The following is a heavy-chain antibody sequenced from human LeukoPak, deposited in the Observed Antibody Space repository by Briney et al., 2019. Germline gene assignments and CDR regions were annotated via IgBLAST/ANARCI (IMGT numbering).Heavy chain of an antibody. CDR2: IYPGDSDT. V-gene: IGHV5-51*01. J-gene: IGHJ4*02. CDR1: GSRFTSYW. D-gene: IGHD4-17*01. Sequence: GEALKISCKASGSRFTSYWIGWVRQMPGKGLEWMGIIYPGDSDTRYSPSFQGQVTISAAKSISTAYLQWSSLKASDTAMYYCARPGTVTDYYFDYWGQGTLVTVSS. CDR3: ARPGTVTDYYFDY.